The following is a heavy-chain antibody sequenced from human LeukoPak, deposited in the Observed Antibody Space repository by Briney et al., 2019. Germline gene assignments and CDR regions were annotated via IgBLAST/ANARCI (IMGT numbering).Heavy chain of an antibody. V-gene: IGHV4-34*01. CDR3: ARGPSYSSSWFWFDY. Sequence: SETLSLTCAVYGGSFSGYYWSWIRQPPGKGLEWIGEINHSGSTNYNPSLKSRVTISVDTSKNQFSLKLSSVTAADTAAYYCARGPSYSSSWFWFDYWGQGTLVTVSS. D-gene: IGHD6-13*01. CDR2: INHSGST. J-gene: IGHJ4*02. CDR1: GGSFSGYY.